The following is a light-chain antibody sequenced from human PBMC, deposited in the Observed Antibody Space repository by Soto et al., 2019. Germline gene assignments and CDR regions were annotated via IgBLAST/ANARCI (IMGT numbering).Light chain of an antibody. V-gene: IGKV2-28*01. CDR2: LGS. J-gene: IGKJ4*01. Sequence: IVMTQSPLSLPVTPGEPASISCRSSQSLPHSNGYNYLDWYLQKPGQSPQLLIYLGSNRASGVPDRFSGSGSCTDFTLKISRVEAEDVGVYYCMQALQTPLTFGGGTKVEIK. CDR1: QSLPHSNGYNY. CDR3: MQALQTPLT.